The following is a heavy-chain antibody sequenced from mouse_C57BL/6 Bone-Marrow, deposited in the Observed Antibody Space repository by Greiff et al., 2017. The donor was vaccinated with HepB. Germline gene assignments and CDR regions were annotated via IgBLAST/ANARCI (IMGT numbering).Heavy chain of an antibody. J-gene: IGHJ2*01. CDR2: IYPKSGNT. Sequence: VMLVESGAELARPGASVKLSCKASGYTFTSYGISWVKQRTGQGLEWIGEIYPKSGNTYYNEKFKGKATLTADKSSSTAYMELRSLTSEDSAVYFCARGLRLPYFDYWGQGTTLTVSS. V-gene: IGHV1-81*01. CDR3: ARGLRLPYFDY. CDR1: GYTFTSYG. D-gene: IGHD3-2*02.